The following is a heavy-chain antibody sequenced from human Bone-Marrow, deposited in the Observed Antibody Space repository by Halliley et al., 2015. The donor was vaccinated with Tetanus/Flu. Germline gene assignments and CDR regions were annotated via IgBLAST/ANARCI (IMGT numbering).Heavy chain of an antibody. CDR3: ARYSHGYGGIDY. V-gene: IGHV4-59*01. Sequence: TLSLTCTVSGASITSYYWSWIRQPPGKGLEWIGYIYYRGSSNSNPSLKSRLTISVDTSKNQFSLRLSSVTAADTAVYYCARYSHGYGGIDYWGQGTPVTVSS. J-gene: IGHJ4*02. CDR1: GASITSYY. CDR2: IYYRGSS. D-gene: IGHD5-18*01.